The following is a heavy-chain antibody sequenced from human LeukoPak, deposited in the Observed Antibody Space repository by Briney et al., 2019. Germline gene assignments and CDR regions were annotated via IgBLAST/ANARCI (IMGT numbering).Heavy chain of an antibody. V-gene: IGHV4-30-4*01. CDR3: ARGDYDFWSGYAGLDY. J-gene: IGHJ4*02. Sequence: SETLSLTCTVSGGSISSTDYYWSWIRQPPGKGLEWIGYIYYSGSTYYNPSLKSRVTISVDTSKNQFSLKLSSVTAADTAVYYCARGDYDFWSGYAGLDYWGQGTLVTVSS. D-gene: IGHD3-3*01. CDR2: IYYSGST. CDR1: GGSISSTDYY.